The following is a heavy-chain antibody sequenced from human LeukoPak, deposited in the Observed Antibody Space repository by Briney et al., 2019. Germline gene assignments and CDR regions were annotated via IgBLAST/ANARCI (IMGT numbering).Heavy chain of an antibody. V-gene: IGHV1-69-2*01. J-gene: IGHJ4*02. CDR3: ATPPHDLGATGEDY. CDR2: VDPEDGET. Sequence: GASVKVSCKVSGYTFTDYYMHWVQQAPGKGLEWMGLVDPEDGETIYAEKFQGRVTITADTSTDTAYMELSSLRSEDTAVYYCATPPHDLGATGEDYWGQGTLVTVSS. CDR1: GYTFTDYY. D-gene: IGHD1-26*01.